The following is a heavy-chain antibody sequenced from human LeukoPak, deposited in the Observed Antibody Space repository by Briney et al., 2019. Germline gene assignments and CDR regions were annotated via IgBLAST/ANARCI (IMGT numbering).Heavy chain of an antibody. CDR1: GFTFSSYG. D-gene: IGHD3-10*01. J-gene: IGHJ6*02. CDR3: ARGSLWFGELSVQGMDV. V-gene: IGHV3-33*01. CDR2: IWYDGSNK. Sequence: GGSLTLSCAASGFTFSSYGMHWVRQAPGEGLEWVAVIWYDGSNKYNADSVKGRFTISRDTSKNTPYLQMNSLRAEDTAVYYCARGSLWFGELSVQGMDVWGQGTTVTVSS.